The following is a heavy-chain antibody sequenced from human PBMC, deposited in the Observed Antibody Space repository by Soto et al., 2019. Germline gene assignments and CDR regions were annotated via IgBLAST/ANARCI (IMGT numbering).Heavy chain of an antibody. J-gene: IGHJ4*02. CDR3: AKDRRVVVIPYYFDY. CDR1: GFTFSSYA. CDR2: ISGSGGST. Sequence: EVQLLESGGGLVQPGGSLRLSCAASGFTFSSYAMSWVRQAPGKGLEWVSAISGSGGSTYYADSMKGRFTISRDNSKNTLYLQMNSLRAEDTAVYYCAKDRRVVVIPYYFDYWGQGTLVTVSS. V-gene: IGHV3-23*01. D-gene: IGHD3-22*01.